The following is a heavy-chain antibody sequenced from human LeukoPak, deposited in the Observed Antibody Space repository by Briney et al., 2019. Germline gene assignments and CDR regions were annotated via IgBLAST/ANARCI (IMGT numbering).Heavy chain of an antibody. CDR3: ARVGAWYSSGWYDFDY. Sequence: GGSLRLSCAASGFTFDDYGMSWVREAPGKGLEWVSGTNWNGGSTGYADSVKGRFTISRDNAKNSLYLQMNSLRAEDTALYYCARVGAWYSSGWYDFDYWGQGTLVTVSS. D-gene: IGHD6-19*01. J-gene: IGHJ4*02. V-gene: IGHV3-20*04. CDR2: TNWNGGST. CDR1: GFTFDDYG.